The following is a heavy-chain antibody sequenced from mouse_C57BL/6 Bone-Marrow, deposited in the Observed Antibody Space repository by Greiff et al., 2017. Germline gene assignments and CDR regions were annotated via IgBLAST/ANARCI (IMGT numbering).Heavy chain of an antibody. CDR2: IYPGDGDT. V-gene: IGHV1-82*01. J-gene: IGHJ3*01. D-gene: IGHD1-1*01. Sequence: ESGPELVKPGASVKISCKASGYAFSSSWMNWVKQRPGKGLEWIGRIYPGDGDTNYNGKFKGQATLTADKSSSTAYMQLSSLTSEDSAVYFCASYGRAWFAYWGQGTLVTVSA. CDR1: GYAFSSSW. CDR3: ASYGRAWFAY.